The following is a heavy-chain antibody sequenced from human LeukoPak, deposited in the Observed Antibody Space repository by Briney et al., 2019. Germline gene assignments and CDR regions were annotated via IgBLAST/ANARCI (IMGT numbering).Heavy chain of an antibody. J-gene: IGHJ4*02. CDR3: AKEAGWAPNRYYFDY. CDR2: IRYDGSNK. CDR1: GFTFSSYA. V-gene: IGHV3-30*02. D-gene: IGHD1-26*01. Sequence: GGSLRLSCAASGFTFSSYAMHWVRQAPGKGLEWVAFIRYDGSNKYYADSVKGRFTISRDNSKNTLYLQMNSLRAEDTAVYYCAKEAGWAPNRYYFDYWGQGTLVTVSS.